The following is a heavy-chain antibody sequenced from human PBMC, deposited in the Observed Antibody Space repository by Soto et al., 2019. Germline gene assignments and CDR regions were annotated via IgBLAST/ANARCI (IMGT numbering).Heavy chain of an antibody. D-gene: IGHD6-19*01. CDR3: ARGGGSYTTGWYNDY. Sequence: QVQLQESGPGLVKPSETMSLTCTVSGVSISNSYCSWVRQPPGKKLEWIGHIWNSGTTDYNPSPRGRVTMSVDTSKNQVSLRLSSVTATDTAVYYCARGGGSYTTGWYNDYWGQGTLVTVSS. V-gene: IGHV4-4*09. CDR2: IWNSGTT. J-gene: IGHJ4*02. CDR1: GVSISNSY.